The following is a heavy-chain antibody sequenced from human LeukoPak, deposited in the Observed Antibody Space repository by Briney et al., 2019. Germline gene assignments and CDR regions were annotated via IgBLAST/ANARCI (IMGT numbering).Heavy chain of an antibody. Sequence: GESLKISCQASGYIFANYWIAWVRQTPGKGLECMGIIYPADSDTRYSPSFRGQVTISVDRSINTAYLQWNSLKASDTAIYSCARRLGTGTPEYWGQGTLVTVSS. J-gene: IGHJ4*02. CDR1: GYIFANYW. CDR2: IYPADSDT. CDR3: ARRLGTGTPEY. V-gene: IGHV5-51*01. D-gene: IGHD1-14*01.